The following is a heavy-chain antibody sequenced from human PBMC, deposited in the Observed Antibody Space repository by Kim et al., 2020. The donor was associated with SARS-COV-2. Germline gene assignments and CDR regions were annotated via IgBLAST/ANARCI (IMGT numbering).Heavy chain of an antibody. D-gene: IGHD2-21*02. CDR3: ARAAYCSGGDCYTGSWFDH. Sequence: ASVKVSCKASGYTFTGYYMHWVRQAPGQGLEWMGWINPNSGGTESAQKFQGRVTMTRDTSISTAHMELSSLRSDDTAVYYCARAAYCSGGDCYTGSWFDHWGQGTLVTVSS. CDR2: INPNSGGT. CDR1: GYTFTGYY. V-gene: IGHV1-2*02. J-gene: IGHJ5*02.